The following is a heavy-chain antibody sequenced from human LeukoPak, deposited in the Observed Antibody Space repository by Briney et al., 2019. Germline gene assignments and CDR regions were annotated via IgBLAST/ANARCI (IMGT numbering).Heavy chain of an antibody. CDR2: ISWNSDNI. V-gene: IGHV3-9*01. CDR3: AKEEEMATIEDSG. CDR1: GFTFDDYA. D-gene: IGHD5-24*01. Sequence: GGSLRLSCAASGFTFDDYAMHWVRQAPGKGLEWVSGISWNSDNIDYVDSVKGRFTISRDNSKNTLYLQMNSLRAEDTAVYYCAKEEEMATIEDSGWGQGTLVTVSS. J-gene: IGHJ4*02.